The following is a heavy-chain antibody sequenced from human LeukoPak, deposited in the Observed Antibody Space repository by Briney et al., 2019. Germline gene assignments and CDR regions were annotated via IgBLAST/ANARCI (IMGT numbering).Heavy chain of an antibody. CDR3: AKDPGSGDYYGSGSQYFDY. D-gene: IGHD3-10*01. CDR2: ISGSGGST. Sequence: GGSLRLSCAASGFTFSSYAMSWVRQAPGKGLEWVSAISGSGGSTYYADSVKGRFTISRDNSKNTLYLQMNSLRAEDTAVYYCAKDPGSGDYYGSGSQYFDYWGQGTLVTVSS. CDR1: GFTFSSYA. J-gene: IGHJ4*02. V-gene: IGHV3-23*01.